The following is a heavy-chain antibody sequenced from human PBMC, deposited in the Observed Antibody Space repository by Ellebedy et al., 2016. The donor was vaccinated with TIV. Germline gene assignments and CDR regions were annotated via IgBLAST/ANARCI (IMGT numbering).Heavy chain of an antibody. J-gene: IGHJ6*02. CDR3: ARVRRGSSGMDV. V-gene: IGHV1-2*02. Sequence: ASVKVSCKASGYTFTANYVHWVRQAPGQGLEWMGWINPDSGVTNFPQKFQGRVTMTRDTSVNTAYMELSRLESADTAVYYCARVRRGSSGMDVWGHGTTVTVS. CDR2: INPDSGVT. CDR1: GYTFTANY. D-gene: IGHD6-13*01.